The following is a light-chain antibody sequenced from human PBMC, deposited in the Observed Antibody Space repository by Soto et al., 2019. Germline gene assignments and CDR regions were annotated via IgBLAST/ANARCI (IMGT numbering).Light chain of an antibody. CDR1: NIGSKT. CDR2: DDS. J-gene: IGLJ1*01. Sequence: SYELTQPPSMSVAPGQTARITCGGNNIGSKTVHWYQQKAGQAPVLVVYDDSDRPSGIPERFSGSNSGNTATLTISRVEAGDEADYYCQVWDVSTVHYVFGTGNKVNVL. CDR3: QVWDVSTVHYV. V-gene: IGLV3-21*02.